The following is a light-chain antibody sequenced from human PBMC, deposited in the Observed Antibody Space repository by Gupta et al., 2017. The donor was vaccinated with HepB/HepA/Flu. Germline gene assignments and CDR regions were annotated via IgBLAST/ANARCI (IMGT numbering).Light chain of an antibody. CDR2: DVS. V-gene: IGLV2-14*01. CDR3: SSFTTSSTWV. Sequence: QSALTQPASVSESPGQSITISCTGTSSDIGSDNYVSWYQQHPGKAPKLIIFDVSNRPSGLSNRFSVSKSGNTASLTISGLQAEDEADYYCSSFTTSSTWVFGGGTKLTVL. CDR1: SSDIGSDNY. J-gene: IGLJ3*02.